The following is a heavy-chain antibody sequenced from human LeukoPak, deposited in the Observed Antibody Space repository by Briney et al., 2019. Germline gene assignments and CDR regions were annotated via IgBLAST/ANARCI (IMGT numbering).Heavy chain of an antibody. CDR2: IYTSGST. CDR3: ARVPAFPGAFDI. D-gene: IGHD2-2*01. V-gene: IGHV4-61*02. J-gene: IGHJ3*02. Sequence: KSSETLSLTCTVSGGSISSGSYYWSWIRQPAGKGLEWIGRIYTSGSTNYNPSLKSRVTISVDTSKNQFSLKLSSVTAADTAVYYCARVPAFPGAFDIWGQGTMVTVSS. CDR1: GGSISSGSYY.